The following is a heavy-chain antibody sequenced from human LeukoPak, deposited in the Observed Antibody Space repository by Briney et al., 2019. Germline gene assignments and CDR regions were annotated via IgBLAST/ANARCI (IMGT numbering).Heavy chain of an antibody. CDR1: GFTVSSNY. D-gene: IGHD3-10*01. J-gene: IGHJ6*02. Sequence: QPGGSLRLSCAASGFTVSSNYMSWVRQAPGKGLEWVSVIYSDGNTYYTDSVKGRFTISRDNSKNTVYLQMNSLRAEDTAVYYCARDGLYYYGPGSYYTRYYYGMDVWGQGTTVTVSS. CDR2: IYSDGNT. V-gene: IGHV3-66*01. CDR3: ARDGLYYYGPGSYYTRYYYGMDV.